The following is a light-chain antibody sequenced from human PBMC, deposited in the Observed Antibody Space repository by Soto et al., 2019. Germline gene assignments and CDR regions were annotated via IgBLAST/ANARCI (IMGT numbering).Light chain of an antibody. CDR2: GAS. V-gene: IGKV3-20*01. Sequence: EIVLTQSPGTLSLSPGERATLSCRASQSVSSSYLAWYQQKPGQAPRLLIYGASSRATGIPDRFSGSGSGTDFTLTISRLEPEDFGVYYCQQYERSPVTFGQGTKLEIK. CDR1: QSVSSSY. CDR3: QQYERSPVT. J-gene: IGKJ2*01.